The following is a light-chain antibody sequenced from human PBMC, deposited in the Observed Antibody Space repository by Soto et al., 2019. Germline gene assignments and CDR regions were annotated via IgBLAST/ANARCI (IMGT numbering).Light chain of an antibody. Sequence: EIVLTQSPGTLSLSPGERATLSCRASQSVSFNYVAWYQQKPGQAPRLLVHGASTRVTGIPDRFTCSGSETDFTLTIIRLEPEDFAVYFWQQYGTTPRTFGQGTKVEV. CDR3: QQYGTTPRT. CDR2: GAS. CDR1: QSVSFNY. V-gene: IGKV3-20*01. J-gene: IGKJ1*01.